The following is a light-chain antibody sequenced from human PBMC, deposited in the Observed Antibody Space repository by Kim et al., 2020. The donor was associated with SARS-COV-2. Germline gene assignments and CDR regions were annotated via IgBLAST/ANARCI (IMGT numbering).Light chain of an antibody. V-gene: IGLV1-44*01. CDR2: TNN. CDR3: AAWDDSLNGYVV. CDR1: NSNIGNNS. Sequence: RCTNSCSGSNSNIGNNSVNWYQQLPRTAPRLLIYTNNQRPSGVPDRISGSKSGTSASLAISGLQSEDEADYYCAAWDDSLNGYVVFGGGTQLTVL. J-gene: IGLJ2*01.